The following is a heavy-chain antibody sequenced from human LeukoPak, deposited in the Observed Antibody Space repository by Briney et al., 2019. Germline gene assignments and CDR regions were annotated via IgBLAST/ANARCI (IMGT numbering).Heavy chain of an antibody. D-gene: IGHD6-6*01. CDR1: GFTVSGNY. Sequence: PGGSLRLSCAASGFTVSGNYMSWVRQAPGKGLEWVSVIYSDGTTYYADSVKGRFSISGDNSKNTLHLQMNSLRAEDTAVYYCARHPPEYGSPHGMDVWGRGTTATVSS. V-gene: IGHV3-66*04. CDR3: ARHPPEYGSPHGMDV. CDR2: IYSDGTT. J-gene: IGHJ6*02.